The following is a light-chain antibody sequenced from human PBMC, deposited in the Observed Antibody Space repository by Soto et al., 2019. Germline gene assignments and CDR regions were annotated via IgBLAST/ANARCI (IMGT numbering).Light chain of an antibody. Sequence: IVLTQSPGTLSLSPGERATLSCWASQSDTRSYLAWYQQKPGQGPRLLIYGASKRAAGIPDRFSGSGSGTDFTLTINRLEPEDFAVYFCQQYGSSPPTFGQGTKVDI. CDR3: QQYGSSPPT. CDR1: QSDTRSY. V-gene: IGKV3-20*01. J-gene: IGKJ1*01. CDR2: GAS.